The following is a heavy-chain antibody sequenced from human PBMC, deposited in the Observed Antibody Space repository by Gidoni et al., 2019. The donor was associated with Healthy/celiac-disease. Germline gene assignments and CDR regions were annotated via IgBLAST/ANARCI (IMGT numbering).Heavy chain of an antibody. CDR2: IKQDGSEK. CDR3: ARGDYGDYDGWYYFDY. V-gene: IGHV3-7*01. Sequence: EVQLVESGGGLVQPGGSLSLSCADSGFTFSSYWMSWVRQAPGKGLEWVANIKQDGSEKYYVDSVKGRFTISRDNAKNSLYLQMNSLRAEDTAVYYCARGDYGDYDGWYYFDYWGQGTLVTVSS. D-gene: IGHD4-17*01. CDR1: GFTFSSYW. J-gene: IGHJ4*02.